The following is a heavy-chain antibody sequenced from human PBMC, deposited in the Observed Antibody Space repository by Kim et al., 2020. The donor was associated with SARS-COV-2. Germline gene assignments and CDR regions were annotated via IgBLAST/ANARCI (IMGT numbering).Heavy chain of an antibody. V-gene: IGHV1-3*01. CDR1: GYTFTSYA. CDR2: INAGNGNT. D-gene: IGHD2-2*01. Sequence: ASVKVSCKASGYTFTSYAMHLVRQAPGQRLEWMGWINAGNGNTKYSQKFQDRVTITRDTSASTAYMELSSLRSEDTAVYYCARDPLDCSSTSCYGDYFDYWGQGTLVTVSS. J-gene: IGHJ4*02. CDR3: ARDPLDCSSTSCYGDYFDY.